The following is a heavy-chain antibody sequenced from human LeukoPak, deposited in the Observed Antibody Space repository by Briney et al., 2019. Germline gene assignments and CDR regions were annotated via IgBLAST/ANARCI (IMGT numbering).Heavy chain of an antibody. CDR1: GFTFSIYA. V-gene: IGHV3-23*01. Sequence: GGSLRLSCAASGFTFSIYAMNWVRQAPGKGLEWVSGISGSSGSTYYADSVKGRFTISRDNSKNTLYLQMNSLRAEDTAVYHCAKGRKSYYYGMDVWGQGTTVTVSS. J-gene: IGHJ6*02. CDR2: ISGSSGST. CDR3: AKGRKSYYYGMDV.